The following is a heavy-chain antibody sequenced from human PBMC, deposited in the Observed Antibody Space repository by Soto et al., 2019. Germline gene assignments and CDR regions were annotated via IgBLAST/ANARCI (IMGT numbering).Heavy chain of an antibody. CDR3: ARGGGSGSFDAFDI. V-gene: IGHV4-31*03. D-gene: IGHD1-26*01. CDR1: GGSISSGGYY. Sequence: QVQLQESGPGLVKPSQTLSLTCTVSGGSISSGGYYWSWIRQHPGKGLEWIGYIYYSGSTYYNPSLKSRVTISVDTSKNQFSLKLSSVTAADTAVYYCARGGGSGSFDAFDIWAKGQWSPSLQ. CDR2: IYYSGST. J-gene: IGHJ3*02.